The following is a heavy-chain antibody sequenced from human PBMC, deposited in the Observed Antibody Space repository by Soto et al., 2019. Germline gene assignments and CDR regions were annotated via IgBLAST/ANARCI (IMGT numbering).Heavy chain of an antibody. Sequence: PSETLSLTCAVSGGSISSGGYSWSWIRQPPGKGLEWIGTIYPSGSTYYNPSLMSRVTISVDTSKNEFSLRLSSVTAADTAVYYCARAAMIRSRFDSSGYSHFASWGQGTLVTVSS. D-gene: IGHD3-22*01. J-gene: IGHJ4*02. CDR2: IYPSGST. CDR1: GGSISSGGYS. CDR3: ARAAMIRSRFDSSGYSHFAS. V-gene: IGHV4-30-2*03.